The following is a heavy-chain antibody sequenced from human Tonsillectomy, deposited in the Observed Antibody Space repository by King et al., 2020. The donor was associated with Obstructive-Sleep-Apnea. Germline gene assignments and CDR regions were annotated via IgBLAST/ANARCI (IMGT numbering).Heavy chain of an antibody. D-gene: IGHD2-15*01. V-gene: IGHV1-46*01. Sequence: VQLVESGAEVKKPGASVNISCKASGYTFTSYYIHWVRQAPGQGLEWMGIINPSGGSTIYAQKFQGRVAMTRETSTSTVYMELSSLRSEDTAVYYCAREGRLGEVVGATRARGAFDIWGKGTMVTVSS. CDR1: GYTFTSYY. J-gene: IGHJ3*02. CDR2: INPSGGST. CDR3: AREGRLGEVVGATRARGAFDI.